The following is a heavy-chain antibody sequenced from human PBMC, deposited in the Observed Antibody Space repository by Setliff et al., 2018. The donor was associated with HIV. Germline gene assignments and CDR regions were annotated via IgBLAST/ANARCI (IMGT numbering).Heavy chain of an antibody. V-gene: IGHV3-43D*03. Sequence: PGGSLRLSCAASRFDFNNYWMCWVRQAPGKGLEWVGLINWDGESTYYADSVKGRFVISRDNSENSLYLQMNSLRPEDTAFYYCATAYGTGTSFPSPAEHWGLGTLVTVSS. D-gene: IGHD3-10*01. J-gene: IGHJ4*02. CDR1: RFDFNNYW. CDR3: ATAYGTGTSFPSPAEH. CDR2: INWDGEST.